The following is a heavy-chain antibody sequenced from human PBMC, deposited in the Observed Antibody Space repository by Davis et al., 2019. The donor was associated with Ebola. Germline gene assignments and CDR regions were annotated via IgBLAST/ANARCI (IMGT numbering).Heavy chain of an antibody. CDR2: INPSGGST. D-gene: IGHD1-1*01. CDR3: ARSTERGYYYYGMDV. J-gene: IGHJ6*02. Sequence: ASVKVSCKASGYTFTSYYMHWVRQAPGQGLEWMGIINPSGGSTSYAQKFQGRVTITADKSTSTAYMELSSLRSEDTAVYYCARSTERGYYYYGMDVWGQGTTVTVSS. CDR1: GYTFTSYY. V-gene: IGHV1-46*01.